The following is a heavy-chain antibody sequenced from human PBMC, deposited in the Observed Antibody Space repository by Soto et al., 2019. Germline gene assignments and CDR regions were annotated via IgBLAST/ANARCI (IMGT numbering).Heavy chain of an antibody. CDR3: ARSPVGLDTISYFAY. J-gene: IGHJ4*02. CDR2: IYNGGST. Sequence: SEPLSVTRTVADDSVGSVGFHRALHRRPPGKGLEWIGYIYNGGSTYYRPSLESRMHMSLDASRNHYSLRLTSVTAADTAVYFCARSPVGLDTISYFAYWGQGKLVPVSS. D-gene: IGHD3-3*01. V-gene: IGHV4-30-4*01. CDR1: DDSVGSVGFH.